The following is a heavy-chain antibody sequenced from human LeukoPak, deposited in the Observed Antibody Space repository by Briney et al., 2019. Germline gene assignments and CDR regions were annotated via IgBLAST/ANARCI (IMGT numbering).Heavy chain of an antibody. V-gene: IGHV4-34*01. D-gene: IGHD4-17*01. Sequence: PSETLSLTCAVYGGSFSGYYWSSIRQPPGKGLEWIGEINHSGSTNYNPSLKSRVTISVDTSKNQFSLKLSSVTAADTAVYYCARHYGDYRFDPWGQGTLVTVSS. CDR3: ARHYGDYRFDP. J-gene: IGHJ5*02. CDR1: GGSFSGYY. CDR2: INHSGST.